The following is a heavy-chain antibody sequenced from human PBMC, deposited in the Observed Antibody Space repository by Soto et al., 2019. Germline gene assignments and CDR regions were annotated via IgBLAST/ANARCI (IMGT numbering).Heavy chain of an antibody. CDR1: GYSISSSNW. Sequence: SETLSLTCAGSGYSISSSNWWGWIRQPPGKGLEWIGYIYYSGSTYYNPSLKSRVTMSVDTSKNQFSLKLSSVTAVDTAVYYCARTDDSSGYGVWFDPWGQGTLVTVSS. CDR3: ARTDDSSGYGVWFDP. D-gene: IGHD3-22*01. CDR2: IYYSGST. J-gene: IGHJ5*02. V-gene: IGHV4-28*01.